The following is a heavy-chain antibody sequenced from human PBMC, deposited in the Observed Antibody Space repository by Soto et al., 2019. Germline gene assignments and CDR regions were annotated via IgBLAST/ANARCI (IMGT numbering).Heavy chain of an antibody. J-gene: IGHJ4*02. CDR3: ARGGNYFDY. CDR2: MYYSGST. V-gene: IGHV4-59*11. Sequence: QVQLQGSGPGLVKPSETLSLTCTVSGGSITYHYWSWIRQPPGKGLEWIGYMYYSGSTNYNPSLKSRVTLSVDTSKNNFALRLSSVTAADTAVYYCARGGNYFDYWDQGTLVIVSS. CDR1: GGSITYHY.